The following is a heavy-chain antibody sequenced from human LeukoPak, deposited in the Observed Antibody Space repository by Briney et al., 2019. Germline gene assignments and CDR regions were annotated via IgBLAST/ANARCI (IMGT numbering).Heavy chain of an antibody. Sequence: ASVKVSCKASGYTFTSYYMHWVRQAPGQGLEWMGIINPSGGSTSYAQKFQGRVTMTRDTSTSTVYMELSSLRSEDTAVYYCARGRGYRIAVAGSTAADADYWGQGTLVTVSS. CDR3: ARGRGYRIAVAGSTAADADY. CDR2: INPSGGST. D-gene: IGHD6-19*01. V-gene: IGHV1-46*01. CDR1: GYTFTSYY. J-gene: IGHJ4*02.